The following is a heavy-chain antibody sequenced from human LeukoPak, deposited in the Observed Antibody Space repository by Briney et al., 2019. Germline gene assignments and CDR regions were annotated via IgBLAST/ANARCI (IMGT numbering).Heavy chain of an antibody. CDR2: IYHSGST. CDR1: GGSISSSNW. D-gene: IGHD2-8*01. J-gene: IGHJ4*02. CDR3: ARVSSCTNGVCPIEGYN. V-gene: IGHV4-4*02. Sequence: PSETLSLTCAVSGGSISSSNWWSWVRQPPGKGLEWIGEIYHSGSTNYNPSLKSRVTISVDKSKNQFSLKLSSVTAADTAVYYCARVSSCTNGVCPIEGYNWGQGTLVTVSS.